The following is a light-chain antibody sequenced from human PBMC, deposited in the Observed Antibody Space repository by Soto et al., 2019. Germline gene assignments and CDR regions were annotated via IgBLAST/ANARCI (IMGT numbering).Light chain of an antibody. V-gene: IGLV2-8*01. J-gene: IGLJ1*01. Sequence: QSVLTQPPSASGSPGQSVTISCTGTRSDVGGYKYVSWYQQHAGKAPKLIIYEVNKRPSGVPDRFSGSKSGNTASLTVSGLQAEDEADYYCCSYAGGTDVEVFGTGTKVTVL. CDR1: RSDVGGYKY. CDR2: EVN. CDR3: CSYAGGTDVEV.